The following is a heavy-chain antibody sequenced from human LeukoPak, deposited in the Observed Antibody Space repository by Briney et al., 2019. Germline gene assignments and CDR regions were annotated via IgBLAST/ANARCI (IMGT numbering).Heavy chain of an antibody. CDR1: SY. Sequence: ASVKVSCKAASYISWVRQAPGQGLEWMAWIGSYEGDTYSAQKFQDRITVTTDTSTGTVYMHLGSLRSDDTAVYYCAREEYSSSSLDYWGQGTLVTVSS. CDR2: IGSYEGDT. J-gene: IGHJ4*02. D-gene: IGHD6-6*01. CDR3: AREEYSSSSLDY. V-gene: IGHV1-18*04.